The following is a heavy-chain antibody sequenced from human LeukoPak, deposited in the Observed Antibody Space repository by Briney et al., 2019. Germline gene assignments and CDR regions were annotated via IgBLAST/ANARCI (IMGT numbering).Heavy chain of an antibody. CDR1: GYTFISND. D-gene: IGHD3-10*01. CDR2: MNPNNGNA. J-gene: IGHJ4*02. V-gene: IGHV1-8*01. CDR3: ARASRGYSGSGTYLYYFDH. Sequence: ASVKVSCKASGYTFISNDINWVRQATGQGLEWMGWMNPNNGNAGYAQKFQGRVTTTRDTSISTAYMELSSLRSEDTAVYYCARASRGYSGSGTYLYYFDHWGQGTLVTVSS.